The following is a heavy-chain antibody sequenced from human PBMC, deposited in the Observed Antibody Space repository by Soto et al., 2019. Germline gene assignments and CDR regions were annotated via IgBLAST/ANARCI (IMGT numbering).Heavy chain of an antibody. J-gene: IGHJ6*02. D-gene: IGHD2-2*01. CDR3: ASEGARYQLITRLLDYGMDI. Sequence: QVQLVQSGAEVKKPGSSVTVSCKASGGTLSSYAISWVRQAPGQGLEWMGGFIPVLGTANYAQKFRGRITLTADTTTSTSYMELSSLRSEDTAVYYCASEGARYQLITRLLDYGMDIWGQGTTVTAS. V-gene: IGHV1-69*06. CDR1: GGTLSSYA. CDR2: FIPVLGTA.